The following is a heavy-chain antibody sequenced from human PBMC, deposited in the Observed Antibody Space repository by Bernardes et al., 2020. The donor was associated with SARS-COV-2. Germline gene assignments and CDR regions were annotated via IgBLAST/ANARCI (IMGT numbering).Heavy chain of an antibody. Sequence: GSLRLSCAASGFSFSNFWMDWVRQAPGKGLVWVSRITGDGSATYYADSVKGRFTISRDSAKNTLYLQMNSLRAEDTAVYYCARVGNYYGSGTYHGFWGQGTLVTVSS. V-gene: IGHV3-74*01. J-gene: IGHJ4*02. CDR2: ITGDGSAT. D-gene: IGHD3-10*01. CDR3: ARVGNYYGSGTYHGF. CDR1: GFSFSNFW.